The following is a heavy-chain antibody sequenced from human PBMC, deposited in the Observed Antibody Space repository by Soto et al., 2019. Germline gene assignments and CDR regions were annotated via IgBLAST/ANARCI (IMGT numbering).Heavy chain of an antibody. CDR2: IIPIFGTA. CDR1: GGTFSSYA. V-gene: IGHV1-69*13. D-gene: IGHD3-22*01. CDR3: ASEERAIVVVPYVMDV. J-gene: IGHJ6*02. Sequence: ASVKVSCKASGGTFSSYAISWVRQAPGQGLEWMGGIIPIFGTANYAQKFQGRVTITADESTSTAYMELSSLRSEDTAVYYCASEERAIVVVPYVMDVWGQGSTVIGS.